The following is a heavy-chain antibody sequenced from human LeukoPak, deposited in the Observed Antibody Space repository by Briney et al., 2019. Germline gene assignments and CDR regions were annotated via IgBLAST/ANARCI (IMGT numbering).Heavy chain of an antibody. Sequence: ASVKVSCKASGYTFTDYYMHWVRQAPGQGLEWMGWINPNSGGTNYAQKFQGRVTMTRDTSISTAYMELSRLRSDDTAVYYCARGGFRPYYYDSSGGIPGDYWGQGTLVTVSS. CDR2: INPNSGGT. V-gene: IGHV1-2*02. CDR1: GYTFTDYY. CDR3: ARGGFRPYYYDSSGGIPGDY. J-gene: IGHJ4*02. D-gene: IGHD3-22*01.